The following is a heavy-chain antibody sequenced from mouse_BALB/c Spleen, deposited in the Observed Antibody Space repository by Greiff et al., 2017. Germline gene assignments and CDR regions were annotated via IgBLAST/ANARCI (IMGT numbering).Heavy chain of an antibody. CDR3: ARGGPFDY. J-gene: IGHJ2*01. Sequence: EVQLEESGGGLVQPGGSLKLSCAASGFTFSSYTMSWVRQTPEQGLEWVAYISNGGGSTYYPDTVKGRFTISRDNAKNTLYLQMSSLKSEDTAMYYCARGGPFDYWGQGTTLTVSS. V-gene: IGHV5-12-2*01. D-gene: IGHD3-3*01. CDR1: GFTFSSYT. CDR2: ISNGGGST.